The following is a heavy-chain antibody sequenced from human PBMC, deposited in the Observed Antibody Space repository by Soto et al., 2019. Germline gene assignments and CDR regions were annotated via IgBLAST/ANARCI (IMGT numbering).Heavy chain of an antibody. D-gene: IGHD3-3*01. CDR1: GGSISSGDYY. J-gene: IGHJ6*02. CDR2: IYYSGST. V-gene: IGHV4-30-4*01. Sequence: SETLSLTCTVSGGSISSGDYYWSWIRQPPGKGLEWIGYIYYSGSTYYNPSLKSRVTISVDTSKNQFSLKLSSVTAADTAVYYCARAFNYDFDYYGMDVWGQGTTVTVSS. CDR3: ARAFNYDFDYYGMDV.